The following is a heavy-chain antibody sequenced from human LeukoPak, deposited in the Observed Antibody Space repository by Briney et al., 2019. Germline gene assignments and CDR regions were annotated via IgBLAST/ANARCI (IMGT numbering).Heavy chain of an antibody. CDR2: INHSGST. D-gene: IGHD2-2*01. CDR3: ARGGCSSTSCYATNYYGMDV. CDR1: GGSFSGYY. J-gene: IGHJ6*02. V-gene: IGHV4-34*01. Sequence: SETLSLTCAVYGGSFSGYYWSWIRQPSGKGLEWIGEINHSGSTNYNPSLKSRVTISVDTSKNQFSLKLSSVTAADTAVYYCARGGCSSTSCYATNYYGMDVWGQGTTVTVSS.